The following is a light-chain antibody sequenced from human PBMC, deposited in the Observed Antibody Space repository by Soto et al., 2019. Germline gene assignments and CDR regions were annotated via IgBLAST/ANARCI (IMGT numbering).Light chain of an antibody. CDR2: KAS. J-gene: IGKJ1*01. CDR3: QPYNSDSRT. CDR1: QRISTY. V-gene: IGKV1-5*03. Sequence: DIQMTQSPSTLSASVGDRVTITCRASQRISTYLAWYRHKPGEAPKLLIYKASTLERGVPSRFSGSGSGTDFTLTISSLQPDDFATYYCQPYNSDSRTFGQGTKVEAK.